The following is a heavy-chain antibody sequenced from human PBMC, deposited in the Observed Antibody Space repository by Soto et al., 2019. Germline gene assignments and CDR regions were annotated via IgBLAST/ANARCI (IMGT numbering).Heavy chain of an antibody. Sequence: QVQLQESGPGLVKPSETLSVTCTVSGGSISSDYWSWIRQPAGKGLEWLGRIYISGSINYNPSLKGRVTMSVETSKNQFSLNLSSVTAADTAVYYCARGHSSGWPTNWFDPWGQGTLVTVSS. CDR3: ARGHSSGWPTNWFDP. CDR2: IYISGSI. V-gene: IGHV4-4*07. D-gene: IGHD6-19*01. J-gene: IGHJ5*02. CDR1: GGSISSDY.